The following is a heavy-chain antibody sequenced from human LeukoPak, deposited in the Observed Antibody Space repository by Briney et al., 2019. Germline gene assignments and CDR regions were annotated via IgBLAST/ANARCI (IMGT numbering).Heavy chain of an antibody. CDR1: GFTFDDYA. Sequence: GGSLRLSCAASGFTFDDYAMHWVRQAPGKGLEWVSGISWNSGSIGYADSVKGRFTISRDNAKNSLYLQMNSLGAEDTALYYCAKDHFEASSGSYFDYWGQGTLVTVSS. CDR3: AKDHFEASSGSYFDY. D-gene: IGHD1-26*01. CDR2: ISWNSGSI. J-gene: IGHJ4*02. V-gene: IGHV3-9*01.